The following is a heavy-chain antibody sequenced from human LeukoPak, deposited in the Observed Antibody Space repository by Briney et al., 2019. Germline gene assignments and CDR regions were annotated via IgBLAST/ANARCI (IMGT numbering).Heavy chain of an antibody. CDR1: GFTFSSYA. CDR3: ARDSITMVRGVIGY. D-gene: IGHD3-10*01. Sequence: GGSLRLSCAASGFTFSSYAMSWVRQAPGKGLEWVSAISGSGGSTYYADSVKGRFTISRDNAKNSLYLQMNSLRAEDTAVYYCARDSITMVRGVIGYWGQGTLVTVSS. CDR2: ISGSGGST. V-gene: IGHV3-23*01. J-gene: IGHJ4*02.